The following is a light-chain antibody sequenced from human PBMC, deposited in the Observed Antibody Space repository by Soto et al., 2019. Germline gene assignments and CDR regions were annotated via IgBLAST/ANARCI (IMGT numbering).Light chain of an antibody. Sequence: QSVLTQPPSASGTPGQRVTISCSGSSSNIGSNTVNWYQQLPGTAPKLLIYSNNQRPSGVPDRVSGSKSGTSASPAISRLQSEDEADYYCSAWYDSLNGEVFGAGTKLTVL. CDR1: SSNIGSNT. J-gene: IGLJ2*01. V-gene: IGLV1-44*01. CDR3: SAWYDSLNGEV. CDR2: SNN.